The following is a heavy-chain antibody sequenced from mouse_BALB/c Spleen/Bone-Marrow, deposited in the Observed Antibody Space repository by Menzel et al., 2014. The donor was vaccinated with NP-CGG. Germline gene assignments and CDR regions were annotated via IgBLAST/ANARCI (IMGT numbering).Heavy chain of an antibody. V-gene: IGHV5-6*02. J-gene: IGHJ4*01. D-gene: IGHD4-1*01. CDR1: GFTFSNYG. CDR3: SRRGIWDGRDAMDY. Sequence: DVHLVESGGDLVKPGVSLKLSCAASGFTFSNYGMSWVRQTPDKRLEWVATINSGGSYTYYPDSVKGRFTISRDNAKNTLYPQMSSLKSEDTAMYYCSRRGIWDGRDAMDYWVKEPQSPSPQ. CDR2: INSGGSYT.